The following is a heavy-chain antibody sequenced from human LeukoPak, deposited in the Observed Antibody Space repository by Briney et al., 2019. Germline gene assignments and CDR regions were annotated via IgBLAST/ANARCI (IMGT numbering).Heavy chain of an antibody. V-gene: IGHV1-2*02. CDR1: GYTFTGYY. Sequence: GASVKVSCKASGYTFTGYYMHWVRQAPGQGLEWMGWINPNSGGTNYAQKFQGRVTMTRDTSISTAYMELSRLRSDDTAVYYCARDGRVQYYDFWSGYPHDYYMDVWGKGTTVTVSS. CDR2: INPNSGGT. D-gene: IGHD3-3*01. CDR3: ARDGRVQYYDFWSGYPHDYYMDV. J-gene: IGHJ6*03.